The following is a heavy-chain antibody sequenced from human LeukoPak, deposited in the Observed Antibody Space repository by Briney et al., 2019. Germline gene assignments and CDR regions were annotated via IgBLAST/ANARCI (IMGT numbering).Heavy chain of an antibody. J-gene: IGHJ4*02. CDR2: MNPNSGNT. V-gene: IGHV1-8*01. Sequence: GASVKVSCKASGYTFTSYDINWVRQATGQGLEWMGWMNPNSGNTGYAQKFQGRVTMTRNTPISTAYMELSSLRSEDTAVYYCARATSGYCSGGSCSAFDYWGQGTLVTVSS. CDR1: GYTFTSYD. D-gene: IGHD2-15*01. CDR3: ARATSGYCSGGSCSAFDY.